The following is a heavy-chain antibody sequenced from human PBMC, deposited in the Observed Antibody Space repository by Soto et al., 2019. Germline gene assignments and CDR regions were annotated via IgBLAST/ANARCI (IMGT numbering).Heavy chain of an antibody. CDR2: INHSGST. CDR3: ASLGRWYSSSWYGRFDY. D-gene: IGHD6-13*01. Sequence: QVQLQQWGAGLLKPSETLSLTCAVYGGSFSGYYWSWIRQPPGKGLEWIGEINHSGSTNYNPSLKSRVTISVDTSKNQFSLKLSSVTAADTAVYYCASLGRWYSSSWYGRFDYWGQGTLVTVSS. CDR1: GGSFSGYY. J-gene: IGHJ4*02. V-gene: IGHV4-34*01.